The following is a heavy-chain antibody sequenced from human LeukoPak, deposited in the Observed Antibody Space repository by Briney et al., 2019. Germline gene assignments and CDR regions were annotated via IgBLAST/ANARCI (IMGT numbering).Heavy chain of an antibody. CDR1: GYTFIDYY. V-gene: IGHV1-2*02. CDR2: ISPDSGGT. D-gene: IGHD1-26*01. J-gene: IGHJ4*02. CDR3: VTLGATNFDY. Sequence: ASVKVSCKASGYTFIDYYTHWVRQAPGQGLEFLGWISPDSGGTSYPQKFQGRVTLTRDTSISTAYMELSRLRSDDTAVYYCVTLGATNFDYWGQGTLVTVSS.